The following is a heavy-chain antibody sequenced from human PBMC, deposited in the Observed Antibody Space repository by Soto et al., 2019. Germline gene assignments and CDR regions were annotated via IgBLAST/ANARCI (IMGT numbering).Heavy chain of an antibody. CDR3: AREAYSSGLNWFDP. CDR2: ISSSSSTI. D-gene: IGHD6-19*01. CDR1: GFTFSSYS. V-gene: IGHV3-48*02. J-gene: IGHJ5*02. Sequence: EVQLVESGGGLVQPGGSLRLSCAASGFTFSSYSMNWVRQAPGKGLEWVSYISSSSSTIYYADSVKGRLTISRDNAKNSLYLQMNSLRDEDTAVYYCAREAYSSGLNWFDPWGQGTLVTVSS.